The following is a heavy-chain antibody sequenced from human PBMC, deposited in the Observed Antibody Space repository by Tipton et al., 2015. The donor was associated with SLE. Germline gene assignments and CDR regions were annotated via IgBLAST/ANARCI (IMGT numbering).Heavy chain of an antibody. CDR1: GGSFSGYY. J-gene: IGHJ5*02. V-gene: IGHV4-34*01. Sequence: TLSLTCAVHGGSFSGYYCSWIRQPPGKGLEWIGEINHSGSTNYNPSLKSRVTISVDTSKNQFSLKLSSVTAADTALYYCARAKRSSTTWGYWFDPWGQGTLATVSS. CDR3: ARAKRSSTTWGYWFDP. D-gene: IGHD2-2*01. CDR2: INHSGST.